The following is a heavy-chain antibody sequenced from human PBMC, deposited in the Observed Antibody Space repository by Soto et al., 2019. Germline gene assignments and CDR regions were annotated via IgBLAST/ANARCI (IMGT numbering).Heavy chain of an antibody. D-gene: IGHD6-19*01. J-gene: IGHJ6*02. CDR1: GFTVSSNY. CDR2: IYSGGST. Sequence: GSLRLSCAASGFTVSSNYMSWVRQAPGKGLEWVSVIYSGGSTYYADSVKGRFTISRDNSKNTLYLQMNSLRAEDTAVYYCARPQWLHYGMDVWGQGTTVTVSS. CDR3: ARPQWLHYGMDV. V-gene: IGHV3-53*01.